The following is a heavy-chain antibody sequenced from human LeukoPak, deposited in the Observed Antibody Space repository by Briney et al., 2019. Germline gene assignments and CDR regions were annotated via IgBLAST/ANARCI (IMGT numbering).Heavy chain of an antibody. CDR3: ARDLIAYCGGDCYGDY. CDR2: IIPIFGTA. V-gene: IGHV1-69*13. J-gene: IGHJ4*02. Sequence: VASVKVSCKASGGTFSSYAISWVRQAPGQGLEWMGGIIPIFGTANYAQKFQGRVTITADESTSTAYMELSSLRSEDTAVYYCARDLIAYCGGDCYGDYWGQGTLVTVSS. CDR1: GGTFSSYA. D-gene: IGHD2-21*02.